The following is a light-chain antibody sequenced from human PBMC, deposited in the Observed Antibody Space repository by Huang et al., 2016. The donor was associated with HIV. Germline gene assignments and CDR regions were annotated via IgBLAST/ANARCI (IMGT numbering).Light chain of an antibody. CDR3: QQYLTSPLT. V-gene: IGKV3-20*01. Sequence: EIVLTQSPGTLSLSPGERAALSCRVSQNITNNLLAWYQQKSGQAPRLLISGASSRAIGIPDRFSGSGSGTDFTLIISRLEPQDSAVFYCQQYLTSPLTFGGGTNVEI. J-gene: IGKJ4*01. CDR1: QNITNNL. CDR2: GAS.